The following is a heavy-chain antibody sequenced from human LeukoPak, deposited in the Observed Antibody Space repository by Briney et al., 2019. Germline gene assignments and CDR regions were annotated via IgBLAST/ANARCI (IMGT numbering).Heavy chain of an antibody. CDR3: ARVDVSYYYYGMDV. D-gene: IGHD3-16*01. CDR2: IYYTGST. CDR1: GGSISTYY. Sequence: SETLSLTCTVSGGSISTYYWTWIRQPPGKGLEWIGYIYYTGSTKYNPSLQSRVTISLDTSKNQFSLKLSSVTAADTAVYYCARVDVSYYYYGMDVWGQGTTVTVSS. J-gene: IGHJ6*02. V-gene: IGHV4-59*12.